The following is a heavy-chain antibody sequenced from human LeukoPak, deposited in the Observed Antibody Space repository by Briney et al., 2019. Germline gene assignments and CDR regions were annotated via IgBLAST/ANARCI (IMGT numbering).Heavy chain of an antibody. J-gene: IGHJ3*02. V-gene: IGHV4-39*01. CDR2: IYYSGST. D-gene: IGHD6-13*01. Sequence: ASETLSLTCTVSGGSISSSSYYWGWIRQPPGKGLEWIGSIYYSGSTYYNPSLKSRVTISVDTSKNQFSLKLSSVTAADTAVYYCARYIAEAGYPRRAFDIWGQGTMVTVSS. CDR1: GGSISSSSYY. CDR3: ARYIAEAGYPRRAFDI.